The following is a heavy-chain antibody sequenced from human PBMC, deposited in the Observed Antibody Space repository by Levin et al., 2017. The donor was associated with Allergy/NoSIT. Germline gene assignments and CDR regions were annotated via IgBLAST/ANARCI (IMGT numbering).Heavy chain of an antibody. D-gene: IGHD3-10*01. CDR2: ISSSSSYI. CDR3: ASLGLWFGEWIEFDY. Sequence: ETLSLTCAASGFTFSSYSMNWVRQAPGKGLEWVSSISSSSSYIYYADSVKGRFTISRDNAKNSLYLQMNSLRAEDTAVYYCASLGLWFGEWIEFDYWGQGTLVTVSS. J-gene: IGHJ4*02. CDR1: GFTFSSYS. V-gene: IGHV3-21*01.